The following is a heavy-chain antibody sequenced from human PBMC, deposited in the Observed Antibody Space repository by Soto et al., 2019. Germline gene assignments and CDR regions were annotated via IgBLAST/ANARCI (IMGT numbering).Heavy chain of an antibody. CDR3: ARSDGRY. CDR2: IYYSGST. Sequence: ASETLFLPCTVSGGSLSSSKYYWGWIRPPPGKGLEWIGSIYYSGSTYYNPSLKSRVTISVDTSKNQFSLKLSFVTVADTAVYYCARSDGRYWGQGTLVTVSS. V-gene: IGHV4-39*07. J-gene: IGHJ4*02. CDR1: GGSLSSSKYY.